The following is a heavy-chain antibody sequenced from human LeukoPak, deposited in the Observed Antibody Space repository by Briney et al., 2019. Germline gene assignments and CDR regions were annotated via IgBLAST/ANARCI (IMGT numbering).Heavy chain of an antibody. CDR3: AKDSYYGSGSYYTIDY. CDR2: IRYDGSNK. V-gene: IGHV3-30*02. D-gene: IGHD3-10*01. J-gene: IGHJ4*02. CDR1: GFTFSSYA. Sequence: PGGSLRLSCAASGFTFSSYAMHWVRQAPGKGLEWVAFIRYDGSNKYYADSVKGRFTISRDNSKNTLYLQMNSLRAEDTAVYYCAKDSYYGSGSYYTIDYWGQGTLVTVSS.